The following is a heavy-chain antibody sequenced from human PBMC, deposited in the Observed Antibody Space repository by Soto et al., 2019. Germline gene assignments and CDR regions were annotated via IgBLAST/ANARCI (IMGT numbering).Heavy chain of an antibody. J-gene: IGHJ4*02. CDR3: ARDSKAEHYFDY. D-gene: IGHD6-19*01. V-gene: IGHV4-31*03. Sequence: QVQLQESGPGLVKPSQTLSLTCTVSGGSISSGGYYWSWIRQHPGKGLEWIGYIYYSGSTYYTPSLKSRVTISVDTSKNQFSLKLSSVTAADTAVYYCARDSKAEHYFDYWGQGTLVTVSS. CDR1: GGSISSGGYY. CDR2: IYYSGST.